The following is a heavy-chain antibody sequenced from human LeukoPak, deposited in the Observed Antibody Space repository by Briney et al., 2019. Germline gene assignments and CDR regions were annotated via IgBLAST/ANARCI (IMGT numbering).Heavy chain of an antibody. V-gene: IGHV4-59*01. CDR3: ARDVRRALRFNNFYPYFGMDV. Sequence: PSETLSLTCSVSGGPINFYWSWIRQSPGKGLEWIGCIYPNGSTSYNSPHKSRVTISLDTSKKQVSLMLKSVTAADTAVYYCARDVRRALRFNNFYPYFGMDVWGKGTTVIVST. CDR1: GGPINFY. D-gene: IGHD3-3*01. CDR2: IYPNGST. J-gene: IGHJ6*04.